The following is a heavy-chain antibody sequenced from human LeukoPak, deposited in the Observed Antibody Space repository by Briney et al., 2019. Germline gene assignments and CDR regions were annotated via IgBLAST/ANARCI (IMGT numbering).Heavy chain of an antibody. CDR3: ARQSGGATYYYYGMDV. CDR2: IYYSGST. V-gene: IGHV4-59*08. J-gene: IGHJ6*02. CDR1: GGSISSYY. D-gene: IGHD2-15*01. Sequence: PSETLSLTCTVSGGSISSYYWSWIRQPPGKGLEWIEYIYYSGSTNYNPSLKSRVTISIDTSKNHFSLKLSSVTAADTAVYYCARQSGGATYYYYGMDVWGQGTTVTVSS.